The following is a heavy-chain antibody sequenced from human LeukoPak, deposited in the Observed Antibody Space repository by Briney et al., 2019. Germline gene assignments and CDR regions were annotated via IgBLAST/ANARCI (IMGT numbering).Heavy chain of an antibody. V-gene: IGHV4-59*01. Sequence: SETLSLTCTVSGGSISSYYWSWIRQPPGKGLEWIGYIYYSGSTNYNPSLKSRVTISVDTSKNQFSLKLSSVTAADTAVYYCASHDSSGYYYVESAFDIWGQGTMVTVSS. CDR3: ASHDSSGYYYVESAFDI. J-gene: IGHJ3*02. D-gene: IGHD3-22*01. CDR1: GGSISSYY. CDR2: IYYSGST.